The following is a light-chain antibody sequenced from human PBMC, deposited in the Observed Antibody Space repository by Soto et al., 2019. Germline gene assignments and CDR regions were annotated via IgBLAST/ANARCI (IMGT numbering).Light chain of an antibody. J-gene: IGLJ1*01. CDR1: SSNIGAGYD. V-gene: IGLV1-40*01. CDR2: GNS. CDR3: QSYDSSLSGYV. Sequence: VLTQPPSVSGAPGQRVTISCTGSSSNIGAGYDVHWYQQLPGTAPKLLIYGNSNRPSGVPDRFSGSKSGTSASLAITGLQAEDEADYYCQSYDSSLSGYVFGTGTKVTV.